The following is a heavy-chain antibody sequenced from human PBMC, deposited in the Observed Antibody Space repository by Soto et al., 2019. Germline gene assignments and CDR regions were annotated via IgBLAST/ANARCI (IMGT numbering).Heavy chain of an antibody. CDR2: ISVSGGST. CDR1: GFTFSHYA. V-gene: IGHV3-23*01. J-gene: IGHJ4*02. Sequence: EVSLRLSCAASGFTFSHYAMSWVRQAPGKGLEWVSGISVSGGSTYYADSVKGRFTISRDNSKNTLYVQMNSLRVDDTAVYYCAKDAGSVCSGGSCYFQALDSWGQGTLVTVSS. CDR3: AKDAGSVCSGGSCYFQALDS. D-gene: IGHD2-15*01.